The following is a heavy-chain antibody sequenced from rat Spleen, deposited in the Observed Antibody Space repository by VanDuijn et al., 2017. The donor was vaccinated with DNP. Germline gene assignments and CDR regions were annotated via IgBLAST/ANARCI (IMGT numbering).Heavy chain of an antibody. CDR3: ATLSRGWFPY. CDR2: IGSDGYAP. D-gene: IGHD2-6*01. Sequence: EVQLVESGGGLVQPGRSLKLSCAASGFTFSAYYMAWVRQAPTKGLEWVASIGSDGYAPYYGDSVKGRFTISRDNAKSTLYLQMDSLRSEDTATYYCATLSRGWFPYWGQGTLVTVSS. J-gene: IGHJ3*01. V-gene: IGHV5-20*01. CDR1: GFTFSAYY.